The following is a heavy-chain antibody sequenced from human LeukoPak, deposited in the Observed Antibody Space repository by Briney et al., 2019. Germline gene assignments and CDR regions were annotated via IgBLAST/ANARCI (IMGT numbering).Heavy chain of an antibody. CDR1: GFTFSTYS. D-gene: IGHD1-26*01. J-gene: IGHJ3*02. CDR2: IARDGTT. V-gene: IGHV3-48*02. Sequence: GGSLGLSCVGAGFTFSTYSMNWVRQAPGKGLEWISHIARDGTTYYAGSVKGRFTISRDNAKNSLSLQMNSLRDDDTALYYCVRDQHYAFDIWGQGTMVTVSS. CDR3: VRDQHYAFDI.